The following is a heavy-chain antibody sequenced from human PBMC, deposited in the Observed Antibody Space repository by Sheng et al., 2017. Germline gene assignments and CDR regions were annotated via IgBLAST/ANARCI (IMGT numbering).Heavy chain of an antibody. CDR2: IYHSGST. V-gene: IGHV4-38-2*02. D-gene: IGHD3-10*01. J-gene: IGHJ3*02. Sequence: QVQLQESGPGLVKPSETLSLTCTVSGYSISSGYYWGWIRQPPGKGLEWIGSIYHSGSTYYNPSLKSGVTISVDTSKNQFSLKLSSVTAADTAVYYCAREGGTMLRRSRGAFDIWGQGTMVTVSS. CDR1: GYSISSGYY. CDR3: AREGGTMLRRSRGAFDI.